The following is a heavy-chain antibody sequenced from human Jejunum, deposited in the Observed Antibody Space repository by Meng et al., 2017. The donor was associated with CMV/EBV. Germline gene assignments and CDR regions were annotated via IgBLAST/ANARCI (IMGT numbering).Heavy chain of an antibody. CDR3: ARDGGGFNSSPFDY. V-gene: IGHV3-30*04. CDR1: GFTFSSHA. J-gene: IGHJ4*02. Sequence: GFTFSSHAMDWVRQAPGKGLEWVAVTSYDGNSQYYTDSVKGRFTISRDNSDNMLYLQMNSLRADDTAVYYCARDGGGFNSSPFDYWGQGTLVTVSS. CDR2: TSYDGNSQ. D-gene: IGHD3-16*01.